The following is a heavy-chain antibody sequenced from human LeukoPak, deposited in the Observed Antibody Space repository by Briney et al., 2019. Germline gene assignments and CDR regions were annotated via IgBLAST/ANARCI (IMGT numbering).Heavy chain of an antibody. CDR2: IKQDGSEK. J-gene: IGHJ6*02. CDR1: GFAFISYW. V-gene: IGHV3-7*01. Sequence: PGGSLRLSCVASGFAFISYWMNWVCQAPGKGLEWVAKIKQDGSEKFYVDSVKGRFTISRDIAKNSLCLQMNSLRVEDTAVYYCARGYYGMDVWGQGTTVTVSS. CDR3: ARGYYGMDV.